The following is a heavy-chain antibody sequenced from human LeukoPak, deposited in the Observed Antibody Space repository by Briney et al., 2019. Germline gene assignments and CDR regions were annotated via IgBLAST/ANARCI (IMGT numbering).Heavy chain of an antibody. CDR1: GYTFTSYD. CDR2: INPNSGGT. J-gene: IGHJ4*02. D-gene: IGHD6-13*01. V-gene: IGHV1-2*02. CDR3: ARVKRASSSWYGGPGYFDY. Sequence: ASVKVSCKASGYTFTSYDINWVRQATGQGLEWMGWINPNSGGTNYAQKFQGRVTMTRDTSISTAYMELSRLGSDDTAVYYCARVKRASSSWYGGPGYFDYWGQGTLVTVSS.